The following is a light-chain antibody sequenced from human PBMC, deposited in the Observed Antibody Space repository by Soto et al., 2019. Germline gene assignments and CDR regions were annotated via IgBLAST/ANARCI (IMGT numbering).Light chain of an antibody. CDR2: EVS. J-gene: IGLJ1*01. V-gene: IGLV2-8*01. CDR1: SSDVGGYNY. CDR3: SSYAGSIFYV. Sequence: QSVLTQPPSASGSPGQSVTISCTGTSSDVGGYNYVSWYQQHPGKAPKLMIYEVSKRPSGVPDRFSGSKSGNTASLTVSGLQAEDEGDYYSSSYAGSIFYVFGNGTKVTVL.